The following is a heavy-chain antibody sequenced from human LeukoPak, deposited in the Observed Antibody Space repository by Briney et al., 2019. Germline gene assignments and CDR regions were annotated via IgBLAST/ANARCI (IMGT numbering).Heavy chain of an antibody. CDR3: ARQDYYDTGTWYFDL. J-gene: IGHJ2*01. Sequence: PSETLSLTCTVSGGSISSSSYYWGWIRQPPGKGLEWIGSIYYSGSTYYNPPLKSRVTISVDTSKNQFSLKLSSVTAADTAVYYCARQDYYDTGTWYFDLWGRGTLVTVSS. CDR2: IYYSGST. D-gene: IGHD3-22*01. CDR1: GGSISSSSYY. V-gene: IGHV4-39*07.